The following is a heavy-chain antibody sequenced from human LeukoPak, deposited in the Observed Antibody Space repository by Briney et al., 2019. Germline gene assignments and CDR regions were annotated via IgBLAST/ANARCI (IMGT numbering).Heavy chain of an antibody. CDR1: GGSIRSSGYY. J-gene: IGHJ3*02. D-gene: IGHD3-22*01. Sequence: SETLSLTCTVSGGSIRSSGYYWGWIRQPPGKGLEWIGTIRYSGNTYYKSSLKSRVTISVDTSKNQFSLKLSSVTAADTAVYYCARRRDYYDSSGYPHPAFDIWGQGTMVTVSS. CDR3: ARRRDYYDSSGYPHPAFDI. CDR2: IRYSGNT. V-gene: IGHV4-39*01.